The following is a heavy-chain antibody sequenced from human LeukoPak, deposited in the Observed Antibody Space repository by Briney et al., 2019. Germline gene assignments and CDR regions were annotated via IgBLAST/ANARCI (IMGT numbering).Heavy chain of an antibody. V-gene: IGHV1-69*04. Sequence: SVKVSCKASGGTFSSYAISWVRQAPGQGLEWMGRVIPILGIANYAQKFQGRVTITADKSTSTAYMELSSLRSEDTAVYYCASLWLHHPFDYWGQGTLVTVSS. D-gene: IGHD5-24*01. CDR2: VIPILGIA. CDR3: ASLWLHHPFDY. J-gene: IGHJ4*02. CDR1: GGTFSSYA.